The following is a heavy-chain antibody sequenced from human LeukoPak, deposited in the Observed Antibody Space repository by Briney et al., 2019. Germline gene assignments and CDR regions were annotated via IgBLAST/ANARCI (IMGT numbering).Heavy chain of an antibody. Sequence: GGSLRLSCAASGFTFSSYGMHWVRQAPGKGLEWVAFIRYDGSNKYYADSVKGRFTISRDNSKNTLYLQMNSLRAEDTAVYYCASSGNYYDSSGYPTIDYWGQGTLVTVSS. V-gene: IGHV3-30*02. CDR2: IRYDGSNK. CDR1: GFTFSSYG. CDR3: ASSGNYYDSSGYPTIDY. J-gene: IGHJ4*02. D-gene: IGHD3-22*01.